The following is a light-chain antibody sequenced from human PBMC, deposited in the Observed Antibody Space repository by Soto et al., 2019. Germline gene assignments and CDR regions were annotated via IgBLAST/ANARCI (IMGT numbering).Light chain of an antibody. J-gene: IGKJ1*01. Sequence: IQMTQSPSTLSASVGDRVTITCRASQSISRSLAWYQQKPGQAPKLLIYAASNLYTGVPSRFSGSRSGTEFTLTISSLQPEDFASYYCLQDYGDSWTFGQGTKVDIK. CDR3: LQDYGDSWT. V-gene: IGKV1-5*01. CDR2: AAS. CDR1: QSISRS.